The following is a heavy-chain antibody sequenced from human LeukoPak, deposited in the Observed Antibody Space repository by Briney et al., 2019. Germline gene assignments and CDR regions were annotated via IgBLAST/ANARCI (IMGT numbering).Heavy chain of an antibody. Sequence: PGGSLRLSCAASGFSFSSHAMTWVRQAPGKGLEWVSSISGTDGNTYSADSVKGRFTISRDNSKSTLYLQMDSLRVGDTAIYYCGRDPVSSAGDTVLSGFVDFWGQGTLVTVSS. CDR1: GFSFSSHA. D-gene: IGHD5-12*01. CDR3: GRDPVSSAGDTVLSGFVDF. J-gene: IGHJ4*02. V-gene: IGHV3-23*01. CDR2: ISGTDGNT.